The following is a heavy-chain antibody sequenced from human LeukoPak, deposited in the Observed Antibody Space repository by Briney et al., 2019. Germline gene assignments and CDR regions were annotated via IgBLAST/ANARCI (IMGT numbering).Heavy chain of an antibody. V-gene: IGHV1-2*02. D-gene: IGHD4-11*01. CDR3: ARDPTLTTTAVKGNWFDP. J-gene: IGHJ5*02. CDR1: GYTFTGYY. Sequence: GASVKVSCKTSGYTFTGYYMHWVRQAPGQGLEWMGWINPNSGGTNYAQKFQGRVTMTRDTSISTAYMELSRLRSDDTAVYYCARDPTLTTTAVKGNWFDPWGQGTLVTVSS. CDR2: INPNSGGT.